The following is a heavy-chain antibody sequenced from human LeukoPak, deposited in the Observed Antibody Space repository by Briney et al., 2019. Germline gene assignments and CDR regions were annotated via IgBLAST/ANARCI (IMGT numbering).Heavy chain of an antibody. D-gene: IGHD6-13*01. CDR3: ARVPQSPYSSSWLSWSDP. CDR1: GGSISSYY. V-gene: IGHV4-59*08. Sequence: SETLSLTCTVSGGSISSYYWSWIRQPPGKGLEWIGYIYYSGSTNYNPSLKSRVTISVDTSKNQFSLKLSSVTAADTAVYYCARVPQSPYSSSWLSWSDPWGQGTLVTASS. CDR2: IYYSGST. J-gene: IGHJ5*02.